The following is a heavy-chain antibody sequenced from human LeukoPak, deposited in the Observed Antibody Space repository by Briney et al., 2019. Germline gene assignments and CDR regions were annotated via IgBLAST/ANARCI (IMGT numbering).Heavy chain of an antibody. CDR2: ISGSGDYT. Sequence: GGSLRLSCAASGLTFSSSAMSWVRQAPGKGLQWVSSISGSGDYTQYADSVKGRFTISRDNSQNMLYLLMNSLRAEDTATYYCAKDQGRDYAPYGSATHFFWGQGALVTVSS. D-gene: IGHD4-17*01. J-gene: IGHJ4*02. V-gene: IGHV3-23*01. CDR1: GLTFSSSA. CDR3: AKDQGRDYAPYGSATHFF.